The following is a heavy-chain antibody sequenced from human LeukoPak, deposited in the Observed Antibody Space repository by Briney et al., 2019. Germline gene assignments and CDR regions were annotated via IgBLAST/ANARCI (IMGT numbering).Heavy chain of an antibody. J-gene: IGHJ4*02. CDR2: ISAYNGNT. V-gene: IGHV1-18*01. CDR1: GYTFTSYG. Sequence: GASVKVSCKASGYTFTSYGIGWVRQAPGQGLEWMGWISAYNGNTNYAQKLQGRVTMTTDTSTSTAYMELRSLRSDDTAVYYCARNPRGGIVGAQADYWGQGALVTVSS. D-gene: IGHD1-26*01. CDR3: ARNPRGGIVGAQADY.